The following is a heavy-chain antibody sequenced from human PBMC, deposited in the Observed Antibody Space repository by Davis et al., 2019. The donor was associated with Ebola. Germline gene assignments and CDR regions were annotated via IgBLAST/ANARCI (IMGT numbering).Heavy chain of an antibody. D-gene: IGHD2-21*01. Sequence: GESLKISCAASGLTLSSFPLHRVRQPPGKGLEWVAFISYDGRDKLYADSAKGRFTISRDNYKDTVYLQMNSLKTEDTAVYYCTRESGRGGASSTDCWGQGTLVTVSS. V-gene: IGHV3-30*04. CDR3: TRESGRGGASSTDC. CDR1: GLTLSSFP. CDR2: ISYDGRDK. J-gene: IGHJ4*02.